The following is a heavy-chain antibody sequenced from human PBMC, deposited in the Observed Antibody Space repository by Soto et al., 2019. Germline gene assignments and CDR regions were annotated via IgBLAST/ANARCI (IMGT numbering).Heavy chain of an antibody. J-gene: IGHJ4*02. Sequence: PGGSLRLSCAAAGFTFSSYAMSWVRQAPGKGLERVSAISGSGGSTYYADSVKGRFTISRDNSKNTLYLQMNSLRAEDTAVYYCAKGRYFDWLPFDYWGQGTLVTVSS. V-gene: IGHV3-23*01. CDR1: GFTFSSYA. CDR2: ISGSGGST. D-gene: IGHD3-9*01. CDR3: AKGRYFDWLPFDY.